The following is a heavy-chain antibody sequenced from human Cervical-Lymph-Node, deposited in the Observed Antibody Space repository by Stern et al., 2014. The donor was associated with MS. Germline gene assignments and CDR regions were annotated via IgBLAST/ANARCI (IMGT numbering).Heavy chain of an antibody. J-gene: IGHJ4*02. Sequence: MQLEASGGGVVQPGRSLRLSCAASGFTFSSYDIHWVRQAPGKGLEWVAVIRFDGSNKFYAESVKGRFTISRDNSKNTLYLQMNSLRDADTAVYYCVRDPYGYFDYWGRGTLVTVST. D-gene: IGHD3-10*01. CDR1: GFTFSSYD. V-gene: IGHV3-33*01. CDR2: IRFDGSNK. CDR3: VRDPYGYFDY.